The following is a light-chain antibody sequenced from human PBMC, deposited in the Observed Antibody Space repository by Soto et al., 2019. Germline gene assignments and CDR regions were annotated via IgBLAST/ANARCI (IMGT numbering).Light chain of an antibody. CDR3: QQASHFPPT. J-gene: IGKJ3*01. CDR2: DAS. Sequence: DIQMTQSPSSVSASVGDRVTITCRASQHISNLLAWYQQKPGEAPKLLIYDASTLQSGVPSRFSGSGSGTDFTLIITSLQPEDFATFYCQQASHFPPTFGPGTKVDIK. CDR1: QHISNL. V-gene: IGKV1D-12*01.